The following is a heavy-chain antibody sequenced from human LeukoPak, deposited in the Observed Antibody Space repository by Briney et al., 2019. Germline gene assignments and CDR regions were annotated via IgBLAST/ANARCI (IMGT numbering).Heavy chain of an antibody. J-gene: IGHJ6*02. Sequence: RASVKVSCKASGYTFTSYGISWVRQAPGQGLEWMGWISAYNGNTNYAQKLQGRVTMTTDTSTSTAYMELRSLRSDDTAVYYCARNHCSSTSCYPDYYYGMDVWGQGTTVTISS. D-gene: IGHD2-2*01. CDR1: GYTFTSYG. CDR2: ISAYNGNT. CDR3: ARNHCSSTSCYPDYYYGMDV. V-gene: IGHV1-18*01.